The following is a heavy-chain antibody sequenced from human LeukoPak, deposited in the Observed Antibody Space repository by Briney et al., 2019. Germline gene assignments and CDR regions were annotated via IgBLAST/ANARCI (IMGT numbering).Heavy chain of an antibody. CDR2: IRYDGSNK. CDR1: GFTFSSYG. Sequence: GGSLRLSCAASGFTFSSYGMHWVRQAPGKGLEWVAFIRYDGSNKYYADSVKGRFTISRDNSKNTLYLQMNSLRAEDTAVYYCAKDRRYSSGWYGPNWFDPWGQGTLVTVSS. J-gene: IGHJ5*02. CDR3: AKDRRYSSGWYGPNWFDP. D-gene: IGHD6-19*01. V-gene: IGHV3-30*02.